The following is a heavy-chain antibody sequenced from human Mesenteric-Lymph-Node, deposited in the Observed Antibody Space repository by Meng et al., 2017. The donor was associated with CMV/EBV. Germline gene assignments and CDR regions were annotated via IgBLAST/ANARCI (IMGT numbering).Heavy chain of an antibody. Sequence: GESLKISCAASGFTFSSYGMHWVRQAPGKGLEWVAFIRYDGSNKYYADSVKGRFTISRDNSKNTLYLQMNSLRAEDTAVYYCARGPYDFWSGYSPGRFDPWGQGTLVTVSS. D-gene: IGHD3-3*01. CDR1: GFTFSSYG. CDR3: ARGPYDFWSGYSPGRFDP. CDR2: IRYDGSNK. V-gene: IGHV3-30*02. J-gene: IGHJ5*02.